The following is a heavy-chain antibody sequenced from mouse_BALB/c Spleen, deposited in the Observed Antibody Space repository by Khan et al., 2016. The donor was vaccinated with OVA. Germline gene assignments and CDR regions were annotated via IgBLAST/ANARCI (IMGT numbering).Heavy chain of an antibody. Sequence: LVKAGASVKISCKASGYSFNGYYIHWVKQSHGKSLEWIGYISCYNGAASYSQKFKGKATFTAHTSSTPAYLQLNSLTSEDSAVYYCARDCYYYALDYWGQGTSVTVSS. J-gene: IGHJ4*01. D-gene: IGHD2-3*01. V-gene: IGHV1S34*01. CDR1: GYSFNGYY. CDR2: ISCYNGAA. CDR3: ARDCYYYALDY.